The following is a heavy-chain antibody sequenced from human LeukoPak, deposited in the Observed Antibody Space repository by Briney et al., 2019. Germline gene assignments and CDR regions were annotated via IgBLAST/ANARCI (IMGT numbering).Heavy chain of an antibody. Sequence: GGSLRLSCAASGFTFSSHGMHWVRQAPGKGLEWVAFIRYDGSNKYYADSVKGRFTISRDNSKNTLYLQMNSLRAEDTAVYYCAKDAGVYYYGSGSPNWFDPWGQGTLVTVSS. CDR3: AKDAGVYYYGSGSPNWFDP. J-gene: IGHJ5*02. V-gene: IGHV3-30*02. CDR2: IRYDGSNK. CDR1: GFTFSSHG. D-gene: IGHD3-10*01.